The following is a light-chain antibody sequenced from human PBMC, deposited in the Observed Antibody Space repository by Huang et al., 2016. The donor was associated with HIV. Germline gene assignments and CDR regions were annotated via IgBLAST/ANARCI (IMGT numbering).Light chain of an antibody. CDR3: QQHYSSPPA. J-gene: IGKJ2*01. CDR2: WAS. Sequence: DIVMTQSPDSLAVSLGEGATINCKSSQSLLYNSNNKNYLAWYQQKPGQPPNLLIYWASSRKSGVPDRFSGSGSETDFTLTISSLQAEDVAVYYCQQHYSSPPAFGQGTKLEIK. V-gene: IGKV4-1*01. CDR1: QSLLYNSNNKNY.